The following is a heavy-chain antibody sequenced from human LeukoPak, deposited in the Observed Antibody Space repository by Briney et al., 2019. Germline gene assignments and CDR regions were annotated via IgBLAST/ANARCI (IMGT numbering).Heavy chain of an antibody. Sequence: PSETLSLTCAVYGGSLSDNYWSWIRQPPRKGLEWIGQINHNGDTNYKPSLKSRVSISIDTSRNQFSLKLSSVTAADTAVYYCARQNSWVVRGVIQYWGQGTLVTVSS. D-gene: IGHD3-10*01. CDR3: ARQNSWVVRGVIQY. CDR1: GGSLSDNY. J-gene: IGHJ4*02. CDR2: INHNGDT. V-gene: IGHV4-34*01.